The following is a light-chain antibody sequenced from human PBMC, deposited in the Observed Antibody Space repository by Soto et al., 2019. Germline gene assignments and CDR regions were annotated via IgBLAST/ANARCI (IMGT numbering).Light chain of an antibody. Sequence: QSVLTQPPSASGTPGQRVTISCSGSSSNIGSNTVNWYQQLPGTAPKLLIYSNNQRPSGVPDRFSGSKSGTSASLAISGLQCEDEADYYCAAWDDSLVFGGGTKLTVL. CDR1: SSNIGSNT. CDR2: SNN. J-gene: IGLJ3*02. CDR3: AAWDDSLV. V-gene: IGLV1-44*01.